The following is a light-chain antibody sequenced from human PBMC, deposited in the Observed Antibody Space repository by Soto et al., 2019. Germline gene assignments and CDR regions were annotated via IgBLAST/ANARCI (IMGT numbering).Light chain of an antibody. V-gene: IGKV3-15*01. CDR1: QLFSSN. CDR3: QQYNDWPRT. Sequence: EIVMTQSPATLSVSPGESVTLSCRASQLFSSNLAWYQRRPGQAPRLLIYGSSTRATGVPPRFSGSASGTEFTLTIRSLQSEDFGVYDCQQYNDWPRTFGQGTRLEIK. CDR2: GSS. J-gene: IGKJ5*01.